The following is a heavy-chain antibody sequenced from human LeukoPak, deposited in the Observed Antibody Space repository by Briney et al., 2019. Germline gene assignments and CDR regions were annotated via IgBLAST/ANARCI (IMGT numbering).Heavy chain of an antibody. CDR2: TYYRSKWYN. CDR3: ARVGFNWNYDQWFDP. V-gene: IGHV6-1*01. CDR1: GDSVSSNSAA. Sequence: SQTPSLTCAISGDSVSSNSAAWNWIRQSPSRGLEWLGRTYYRSKWYNDYAVSVKSRITINPDTSKNQFSLQLNSVTPEDTAVYYCARVGFNWNYDQWFDPWGQGTLVTVSS. D-gene: IGHD1-7*01. J-gene: IGHJ5*02.